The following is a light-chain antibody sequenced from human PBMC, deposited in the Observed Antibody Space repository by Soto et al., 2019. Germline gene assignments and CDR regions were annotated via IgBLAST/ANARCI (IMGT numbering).Light chain of an antibody. CDR3: RQDFTFPQS. J-gene: IGKJ2*01. CDR1: QGLSSS. CDR2: AAS. V-gene: IGKV1-8*01. Sequence: AIRMSQSPSSFSASTGDRVTLTCRASQGLSSSLAWYQQKPGKAPKLLVYAASTLQYGVPSRFSGSGSGTDFTLTIICLQSEDCATYFCRQDFTFPQSFGQGTKLEIK.